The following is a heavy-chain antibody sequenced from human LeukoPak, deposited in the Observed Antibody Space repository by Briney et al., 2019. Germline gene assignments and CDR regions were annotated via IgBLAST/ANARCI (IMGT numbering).Heavy chain of an antibody. CDR1: GGSFSGYY. J-gene: IGHJ4*02. D-gene: IGHD3-22*01. CDR2: INHSGST. CDR3: ARRSRLKNDY. Sequence: SETLSLTCAVYGGSFSGYYWSWIRQPPGKGLEWIGEINHSGSTIYNPSLKSRVTISVDTSKNQFSLKLSSVAAADTAVYYCARRSRLKNDYWGQGTLVTVSS. V-gene: IGHV4-34*01.